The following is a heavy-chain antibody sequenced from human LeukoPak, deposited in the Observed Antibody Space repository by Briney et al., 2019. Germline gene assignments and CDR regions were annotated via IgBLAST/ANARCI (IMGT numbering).Heavy chain of an antibody. J-gene: IGHJ3*01. CDR1: GGSLSSGSYY. CDR2: IYTSGST. V-gene: IGHV4-61*02. Sequence: PSETLSLTCTVSGGSLSSGSYYWSWIRQPAGKGLEWIGRIYTSGSTNYNPSLKSRVTISVDTSKNQFSLKLSSVTAADTAVYYCARTNHDFWSGYMPHPPLPWGQGTMVTVSS. CDR3: ARTNHDFWSGYMPHPPLP. D-gene: IGHD3-3*01.